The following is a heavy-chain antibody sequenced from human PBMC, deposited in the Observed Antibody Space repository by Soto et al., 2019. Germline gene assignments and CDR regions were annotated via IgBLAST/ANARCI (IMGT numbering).Heavy chain of an antibody. Sequence: EVQLVESGGDSVQPGGSLRLSCAASGFTFSTYWMHWVRQAPGEGLVWVSRIKGDGSSTSSADSMEGRFTISRDNAKNTVYLHMNSLRADDTAVYYCARGPFHNYYLDYWGQGTLVTVSS. D-gene: IGHD3-10*01. CDR2: IKGDGSST. J-gene: IGHJ4*02. V-gene: IGHV3-74*01. CDR3: ARGPFHNYYLDY. CDR1: GFTFSTYW.